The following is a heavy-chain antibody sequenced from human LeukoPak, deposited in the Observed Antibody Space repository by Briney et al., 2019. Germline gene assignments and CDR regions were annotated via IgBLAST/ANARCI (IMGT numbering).Heavy chain of an antibody. Sequence: PSETLSLTCTVSGGSISSNYWSWIRQPPGKGLEWIGYIYYSGSTNSNPSLKSRVTISVDASKNQFSLNLSSVTAADTAVYYCARDRGYGDYLNYFDYWGRGTLVTVSS. CDR3: ARDRGYGDYLNYFDY. CDR1: GGSISSNY. CDR2: IYYSGST. V-gene: IGHV4-59*01. J-gene: IGHJ4*02. D-gene: IGHD4-17*01.